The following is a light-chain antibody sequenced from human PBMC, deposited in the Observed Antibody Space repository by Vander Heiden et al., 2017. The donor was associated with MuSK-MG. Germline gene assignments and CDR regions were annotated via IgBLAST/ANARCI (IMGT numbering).Light chain of an antibody. CDR2: KVS. V-gene: IGKV2-30*01. CDR1: QSLVSSDGNTN. Sequence: DVVMTQSPLSLPVTLGQPASISCRSSQSLVSSDGNTNLNWFQLRPGQAPRRLIYKVSNRDSGVPDRFSASGSGTDFTLKISGVEAEDVGVYYCMQGKHWPWTFGQGTKVEIK. J-gene: IGKJ1*01. CDR3: MQGKHWPWT.